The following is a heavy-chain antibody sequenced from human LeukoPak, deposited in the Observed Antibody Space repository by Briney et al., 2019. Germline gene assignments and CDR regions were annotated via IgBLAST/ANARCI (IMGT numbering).Heavy chain of an antibody. CDR3: ASGAYSSGWYDWFDP. CDR1: GGSISSYY. J-gene: IGHJ5*02. D-gene: IGHD6-19*01. CDR2: IYYSGST. V-gene: IGHV4-59*01. Sequence: SGTLSLTCTVSGGSISSYYWSWIRQPPGKGLEWIGYIYYSGSTNYNPSLKSRVTISVDTSKNQFSLKLSSVTAADTAVYYCASGAYSSGWYDWFDPWGQGTLVTVSS.